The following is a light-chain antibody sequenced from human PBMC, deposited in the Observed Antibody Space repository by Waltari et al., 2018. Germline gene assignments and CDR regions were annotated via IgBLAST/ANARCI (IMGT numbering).Light chain of an antibody. Sequence: DIVMTQSPDSLAVSLGERATINRKSSQSLFSSSNSKTYIAWYQHTPGQPPKLLIYWASIRASGVPDRFSGSGSGTDFTLTISSLQAEDVAVYYCHHYYIPPLTFGQGTRLEI. CDR2: WAS. CDR1: QSLFSSSNSKTY. V-gene: IGKV4-1*01. CDR3: HHYYIPPLT. J-gene: IGKJ5*01.